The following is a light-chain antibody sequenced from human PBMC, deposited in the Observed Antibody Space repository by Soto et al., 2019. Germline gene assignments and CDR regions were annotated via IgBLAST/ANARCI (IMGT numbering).Light chain of an antibody. CDR2: EVS. Sequence: QSVLTQPASVSGSPGQSITISCTGTSSDVGGYNYVSWYQQHPGKAPKLMIYEVSNRPSGVSNRFSGSKSGNTASLTISGLQAEDEADDYCSSYTSSFWVFGGGTKLTVL. V-gene: IGLV2-14*01. CDR3: SSYTSSFWV. J-gene: IGLJ3*02. CDR1: SSDVGGYNY.